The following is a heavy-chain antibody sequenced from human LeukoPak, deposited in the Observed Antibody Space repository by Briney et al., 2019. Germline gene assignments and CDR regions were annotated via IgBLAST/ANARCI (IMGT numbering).Heavy chain of an antibody. V-gene: IGHV4-59*01. D-gene: IGHD4-17*01. Sequence: SETLSLTCTVSGGSISSYYWSWIRQPPGKGLEWIGYIYYSGSTNYNPSLKSRVTISVDTSKNQFSLKLSSVTAADTAVYYCARDKDHGDYFDYWGQGTLVTASS. CDR2: IYYSGST. CDR3: ARDKDHGDYFDY. J-gene: IGHJ4*02. CDR1: GGSISSYY.